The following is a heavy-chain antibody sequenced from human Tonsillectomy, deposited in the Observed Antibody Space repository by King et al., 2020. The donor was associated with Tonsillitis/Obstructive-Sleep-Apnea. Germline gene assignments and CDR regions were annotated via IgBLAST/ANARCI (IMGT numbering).Heavy chain of an antibody. J-gene: IGHJ4*02. CDR1: GFSLSTSEMC. D-gene: IGHD3-3*01. Sequence: VTLKESGPALVKPTQTLTLTCTFSGFSLSTSEMCVSWIRQPPEKALEWLTRIDWDDDKYYSTSLKNRLTISKATSKNQVFLKMTIMDPMDTATYYCALSLPGRSGYYWDFYYWGQGTLVTVSS. CDR3: ALSLPGRSGYYWDFYY. V-gene: IGHV2-70*11. CDR2: IDWDDDK.